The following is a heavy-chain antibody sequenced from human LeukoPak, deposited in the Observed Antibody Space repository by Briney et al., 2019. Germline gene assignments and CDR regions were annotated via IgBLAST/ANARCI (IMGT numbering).Heavy chain of an antibody. CDR3: AKHPPGLRYFDP. Sequence: SPSETLSLTCTVSGGSISGYYWSWIRQPPGKAVEWVAYIDYSGDTNSNPSLKSRVTISVDTSKNQFSLRLNSVTAADTAFYYFAKHPPGLRYFDPWGQGTLVTVSS. D-gene: IGHD3-9*01. CDR2: IDYSGDT. V-gene: IGHV4-59*08. CDR1: GGSISGYY. J-gene: IGHJ5*02.